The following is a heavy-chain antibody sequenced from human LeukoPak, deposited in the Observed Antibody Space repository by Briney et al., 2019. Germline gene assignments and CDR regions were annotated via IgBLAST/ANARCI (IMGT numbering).Heavy chain of an antibody. CDR1: GGSISSGGYY. Sequence: PSQTLSLTCTVSGGSISSGGYYWNWIRQDPGKGLEWIGYIYYTGTTYYNPSLKSRVTLSVDTSKNQFSLKLNSVTAADSAVYYCARGPGGELDHWGQGTLVTVPS. V-gene: IGHV4-31*03. D-gene: IGHD2-8*02. CDR3: ARGPGGELDH. J-gene: IGHJ4*02. CDR2: IYYTGTT.